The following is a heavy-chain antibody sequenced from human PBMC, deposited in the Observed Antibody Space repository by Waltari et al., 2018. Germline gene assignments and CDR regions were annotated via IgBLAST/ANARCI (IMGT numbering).Heavy chain of an antibody. CDR1: GGTFSSYA. D-gene: IGHD3-9*01. CDR2: ISPNVGTA. J-gene: IGHJ6*03. Sequence: QVQLVQSGAEVKKPGSSVKVSCKASGGTFSSYAISWVRQAPGQGLEWMGGISPNVGTANYAQKCQGRVTITADKATSTAYMELSSLRSEDTAVYYCASQSTGYYGAIYYYYYMDVWGKGTTVTVSS. V-gene: IGHV1-69*14. CDR3: ASQSTGYYGAIYYYYYMDV.